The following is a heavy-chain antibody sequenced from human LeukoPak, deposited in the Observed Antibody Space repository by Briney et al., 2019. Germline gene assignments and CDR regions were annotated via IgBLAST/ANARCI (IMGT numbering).Heavy chain of an antibody. Sequence: PSETLSLTCTVSGGSISSYYWSWIRQPPGKGLEWIGYIYYSGSTNYNPSLKSRVTISVDTSKNQFSLKLSSVTAADTAVYYCARDSSGYYPYYYYMDVWGKGTTVTVSS. CDR3: ARDSSGYYPYYYYMDV. D-gene: IGHD3-22*01. CDR2: IYYSGST. CDR1: GGSISSYY. J-gene: IGHJ6*03. V-gene: IGHV4-59*01.